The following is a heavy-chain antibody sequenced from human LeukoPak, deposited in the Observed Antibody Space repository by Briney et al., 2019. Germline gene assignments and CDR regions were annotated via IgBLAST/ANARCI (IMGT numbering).Heavy chain of an antibody. D-gene: IGHD5-12*01. Sequence: TSETLSLTRTVSGDSITNYFWSWIRQPPGKGLEWIGYIYNSGSTNYNPSLNPSLKSRVTISVDTSKNQFFLRLSSVTAADTAVYFCARYYTGYSIDYWGQGTLVTVSS. J-gene: IGHJ4*02. CDR3: ARYYTGYSIDY. CDR2: IYNSGST. CDR1: GDSITNYF. V-gene: IGHV4-59*01.